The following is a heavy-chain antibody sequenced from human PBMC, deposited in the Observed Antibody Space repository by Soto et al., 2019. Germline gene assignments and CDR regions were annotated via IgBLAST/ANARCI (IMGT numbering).Heavy chain of an antibody. Sequence: GGSLRLSCAASGFTFSSYSMNWVRQAPGKGLEWVSSISSSSSYIYYADSVKGRFTISRDNAKNSLYLQMNSLRAEDTAVYYCARVDHASSSPDYWGQGTLVTVSS. CDR3: ARVDHASSSPDY. D-gene: IGHD6-13*01. V-gene: IGHV3-21*01. J-gene: IGHJ4*02. CDR2: ISSSSSYI. CDR1: GFTFSSYS.